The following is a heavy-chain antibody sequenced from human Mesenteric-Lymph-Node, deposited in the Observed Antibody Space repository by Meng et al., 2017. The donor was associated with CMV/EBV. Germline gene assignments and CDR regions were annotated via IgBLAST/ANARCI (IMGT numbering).Heavy chain of an antibody. CDR2: FDPGNGQV. J-gene: IGHJ4*02. CDR1: GYTFSELS. CDR3: ASDVKYSASRGFDY. Sequence: ASVKVSCKVSGYTFSELSMNWVRQAPGKGLEWVGGFDPGNGQVFYAQGFQGRVTVAEDPSSATTYMELRSLRPEDTAVYYCASDVKYSASRGFDYWGQGTLVTVSS. V-gene: IGHV1-24*01. D-gene: IGHD5-12*01.